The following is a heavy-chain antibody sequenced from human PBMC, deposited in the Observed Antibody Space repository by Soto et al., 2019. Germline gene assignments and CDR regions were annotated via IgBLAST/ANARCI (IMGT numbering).Heavy chain of an antibody. Sequence: PSETLSLTCTVCGASISSYYWTWIRQPPGKGLEWIGYIHYSGSTDHHPSLKSRVPISVGTSRNKFSLKLSSVTAADPAVYYCARDTRSYDSSGYFYFDYWGHGALVTVSS. J-gene: IGHJ4*01. CDR3: ARDTRSYDSSGYFYFDY. CDR2: IHYSGST. CDR1: GASISSYY. D-gene: IGHD3-22*01. V-gene: IGHV4-59*01.